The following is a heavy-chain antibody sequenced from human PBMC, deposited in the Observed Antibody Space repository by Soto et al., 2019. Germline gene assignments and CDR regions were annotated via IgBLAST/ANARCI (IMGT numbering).Heavy chain of an antibody. Sequence: SVKVACKASGGTFSSYAISWVRQAPGQGLEWMGGIIPIFGTANYAQKFQGRVTITADESTSTAYMELSSLRSEDTAVYYCASGLLPGSSPSGLGDYCGQGTLVTVSS. D-gene: IGHD6-6*01. CDR1: GGTFSSYA. V-gene: IGHV1-69*13. CDR2: IIPIFGTA. CDR3: ASGLLPGSSPSGLGDY. J-gene: IGHJ4*02.